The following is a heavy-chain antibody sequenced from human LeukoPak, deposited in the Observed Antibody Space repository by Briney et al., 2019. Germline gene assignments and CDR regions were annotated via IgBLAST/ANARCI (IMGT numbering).Heavy chain of an antibody. J-gene: IGHJ5*02. CDR2: INHSGST. Sequence: SETLSPTCAVYGGSFSGYYWSWIRQPPGKGLEWIGEINHSGSTNYNPSLKSRVTISVDTSKNQFSLKLSSVTAADTAVYYCGRSGPYSSSGYRGGIWFDPWGQGTLVTVSS. CDR3: GRSGPYSSSGYRGGIWFDP. D-gene: IGHD6-13*01. CDR1: GGSFSGYY. V-gene: IGHV4-34*01.